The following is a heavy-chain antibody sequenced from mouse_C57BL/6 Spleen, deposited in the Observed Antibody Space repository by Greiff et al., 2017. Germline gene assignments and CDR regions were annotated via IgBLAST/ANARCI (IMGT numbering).Heavy chain of an antibody. CDR3: ARWGKLIYYGSFAY. D-gene: IGHD2-2*01. Sequence: QVQLQQPGAELVKPGASVKLSCKASGYTFTSYWMHWVKQRPGQGLEWIGMIHPNSGSTNYNEKFKSKATLTVDKSSSTAYMQLSSLTSEDSAVYYGARWGKLIYYGSFAYWGQGTLVTVSA. CDR2: IHPNSGST. V-gene: IGHV1-64*01. J-gene: IGHJ3*01. CDR1: GYTFTSYW.